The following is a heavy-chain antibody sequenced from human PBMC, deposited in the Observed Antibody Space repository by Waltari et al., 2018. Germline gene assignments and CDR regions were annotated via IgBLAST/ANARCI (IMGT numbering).Heavy chain of an antibody. CDR1: GYTFTGYY. J-gene: IGHJ4*02. CDR2: INPNRGGT. V-gene: IGHV1-2*02. CDR3: ARGEWELLGGAPDY. D-gene: IGHD1-26*01. Sequence: QVQLVQSGAEVKKPGASVKVSCKASGYTFTGYYMHWVRQAPGQGLEWMGWINPNRGGTNYAQKFQGRVTMTRDTSISTAYMELSRLRSDDTAVYYCARGEWELLGGAPDYWGQGTLVTVSS.